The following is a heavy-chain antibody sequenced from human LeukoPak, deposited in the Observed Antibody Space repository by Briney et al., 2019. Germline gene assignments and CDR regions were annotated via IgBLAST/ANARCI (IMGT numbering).Heavy chain of an antibody. V-gene: IGHV4-39*07. Sequence: SETLSLTCTVSGGSISSSNYYWGWIRQPPGKALEWIGSIYYSGSTYYNPSLKSQVTISVDTSKNHFSLRLSSVTAADTAVYYCARSQQPRRGLDYWGQGTLVTVSS. J-gene: IGHJ4*02. CDR2: IYYSGST. CDR3: ARSQQPRRGLDY. CDR1: GGSISSSNYY. D-gene: IGHD6-13*01.